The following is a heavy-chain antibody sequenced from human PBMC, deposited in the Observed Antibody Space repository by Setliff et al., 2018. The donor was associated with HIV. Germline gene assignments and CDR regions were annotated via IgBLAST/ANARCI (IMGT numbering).Heavy chain of an antibody. CDR2: INHSGIT. Sequence: PSETLSLTCAVSGGSISSSNWWSWVRQSPGKGLEWIGEINHSGITNYKSSFKSRVTISVDTSKRQFSLKLSSVTAADTAVFYCARGPVYSSTIDYWGQGTLVTVS. J-gene: IGHJ4*02. CDR3: ARGPVYSSTIDY. CDR1: GGSISSSNW. V-gene: IGHV4-4*02. D-gene: IGHD6-13*01.